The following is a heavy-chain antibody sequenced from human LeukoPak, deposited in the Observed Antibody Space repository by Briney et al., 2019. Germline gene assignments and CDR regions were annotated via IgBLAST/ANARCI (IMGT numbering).Heavy chain of an antibody. Sequence: GESLKISCAASGFTFSSYAMSWVRQAPGKGLEWVSTISGGGASIYYADSVKGRFTISRDISKNTLYLQMNSLRAEDTALYYCAKDLATSGWYPSFDYWGQGTLVTVSS. J-gene: IGHJ4*02. CDR3: AKDLATSGWYPSFDY. CDR2: ISGGGASI. D-gene: IGHD6-19*01. V-gene: IGHV3-23*01. CDR1: GFTFSSYA.